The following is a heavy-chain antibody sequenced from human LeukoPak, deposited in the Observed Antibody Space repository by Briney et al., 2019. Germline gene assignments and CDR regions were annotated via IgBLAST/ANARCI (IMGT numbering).Heavy chain of an antibody. V-gene: IGHV4-39*07. CDR2: IYYSGST. CDR1: GGSISSSSYY. J-gene: IGHJ5*02. D-gene: IGHD3-22*01. Sequence: PSETLSLTCTVSGGSISSSSYYWGWIRQPPGKGLEWIGSIYYSGSTYYNPSLKSRVTISVDTSKNQLSLKLSSVTAADTAVYYCARLKYHFDSSGYYWFDPWGQGTLVTVSS. CDR3: ARLKYHFDSSGYYWFDP.